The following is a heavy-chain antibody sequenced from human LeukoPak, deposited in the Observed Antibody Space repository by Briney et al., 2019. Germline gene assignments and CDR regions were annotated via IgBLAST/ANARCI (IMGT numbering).Heavy chain of an antibody. J-gene: IGHJ6*02. Sequence: SVKVSCKASGGTFSSYAISWVRQAPGQGLEWMGRIIPILGIANYAQKFQGRVTITADKSTITAYMELSSLRSEDTAVYYCAREGGYSYAPYYYYGMDVWGQGTTVTVSS. V-gene: IGHV1-69*04. CDR3: AREGGYSYAPYYYYGMDV. D-gene: IGHD5-18*01. CDR2: IIPILGIA. CDR1: GGTFSSYA.